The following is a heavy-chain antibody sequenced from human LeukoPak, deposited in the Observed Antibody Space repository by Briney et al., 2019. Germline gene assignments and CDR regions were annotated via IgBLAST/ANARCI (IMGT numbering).Heavy chain of an antibody. D-gene: IGHD3-22*01. CDR1: GFTFSSYA. J-gene: IGHJ3*02. CDR2: ISSSSSYT. CDR3: ARVTSYFSYYDSSPDAFDI. Sequence: GGSLRLSCAASGFTFSSYAMHWVRQAPGKGLEWVSYISSSSSYTNYADSVKGRFTISRDNAKNSRYLQMNSLRAEDTAVYYCARVTSYFSYYDSSPDAFDIWGQGTMVTASS. V-gene: IGHV3-21*05.